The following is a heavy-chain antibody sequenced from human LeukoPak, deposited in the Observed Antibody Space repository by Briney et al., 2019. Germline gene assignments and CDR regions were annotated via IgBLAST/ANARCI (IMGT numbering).Heavy chain of an antibody. V-gene: IGHV3-21*06. J-gene: IGHJ5*02. CDR1: GFTFSTYA. Sequence: AGGSLRLSCAASGFTFSTYAMNWVRQAPGKGLEWVSTITSHSGYIYYADSVKGRFTTSRDNAQNSLYLQMNSLRDEDTAVYYCAKSLYSRGWFDPWGQGTLVTVSS. D-gene: IGHD2-15*01. CDR3: AKSLYSRGWFDP. CDR2: ITSHSGYI.